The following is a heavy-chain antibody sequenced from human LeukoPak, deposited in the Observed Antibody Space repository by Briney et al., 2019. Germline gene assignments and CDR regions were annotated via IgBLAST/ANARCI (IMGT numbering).Heavy chain of an antibody. J-gene: IGHJ4*02. D-gene: IGHD3-16*01. CDR3: ARDYEGVGFDY. CDR2: ISSSSTYI. Sequence: GGSLRLSCAASGFTFTNYNMNWVRQAPGKGLEWVSSISSSSTYIYYADSVKGRFTISRDNTMNSLYLQLNSLRVEDTAVYYCARDYEGVGFDYWGQGTLVTVSS. CDR1: GFTFTNYN. V-gene: IGHV3-21*01.